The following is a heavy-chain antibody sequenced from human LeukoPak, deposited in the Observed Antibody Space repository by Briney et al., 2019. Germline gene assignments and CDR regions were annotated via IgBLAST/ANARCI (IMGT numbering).Heavy chain of an antibody. CDR3: ATPPTVTRNY. CDR2: ISASGGRT. D-gene: IGHD4-17*01. Sequence: GGSLRLSCAASGFTFSSYSMSWVRQAPGKGLEWVSSISASGGRTYHADSVKGRFTISRDNSKNTLYLQMNSLRAEDTAVYFCATPPTVTRNYWGQGILVTVSS. V-gene: IGHV3-23*01. J-gene: IGHJ4*02. CDR1: GFTFSSYS.